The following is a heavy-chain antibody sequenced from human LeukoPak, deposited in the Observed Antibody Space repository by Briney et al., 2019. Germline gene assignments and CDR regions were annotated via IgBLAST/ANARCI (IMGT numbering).Heavy chain of an antibody. D-gene: IGHD3-10*01. CDR3: ARFGITVVRGGKYYFDY. Sequence: SETLSLTCTVSGGSISNYYWSWIRHPPGKRLEWIGHIYYSVATKYNPSLKSRITISVDTSKNQFSLMLSSVTAADTAVYYCARFGITVVRGGKYYFDYWGRGTLVTVSS. V-gene: IGHV4-59*08. J-gene: IGHJ4*02. CDR1: GGSISNYY. CDR2: IYYSVAT.